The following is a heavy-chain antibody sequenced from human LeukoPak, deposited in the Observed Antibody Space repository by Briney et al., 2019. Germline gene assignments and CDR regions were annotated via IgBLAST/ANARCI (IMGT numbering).Heavy chain of an antibody. V-gene: IGHV1-2*02. J-gene: IGHJ5*02. CDR1: GYTFTGFY. D-gene: IGHD3-10*01. Sequence: ASVKVSCKASGYTFTGFYVHWVRQAPGQGLEWMGWINPDRGDTNYAQRFQGRVTLTRDMSISTAYMELSSLRSDDTAVFYCARGDYYGSGSYYKVGNWFDPWGQGTLVTVSS. CDR2: INPDRGDT. CDR3: ARGDYYGSGSYYKVGNWFDP.